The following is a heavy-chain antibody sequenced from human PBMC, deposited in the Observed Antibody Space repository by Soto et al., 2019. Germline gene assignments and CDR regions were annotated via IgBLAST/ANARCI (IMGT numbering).Heavy chain of an antibody. CDR2: ISNDGDYK. J-gene: IGHJ4*02. CDR1: EFTFSSHL. V-gene: IGHV3-30*03. D-gene: IGHD1-26*01. CDR3: GRDEAFSAPYYLDY. Sequence: VQLVESGGGVVQPGRSLRLSCVASEFTFSSHLIHWVRQAPGKGLEWVAFISNDGDYKNYADSVKGRFTISRDNSKDTVYLEIHSLRPEDTALYHCGRDEAFSAPYYLDYWGQGTLVIVS.